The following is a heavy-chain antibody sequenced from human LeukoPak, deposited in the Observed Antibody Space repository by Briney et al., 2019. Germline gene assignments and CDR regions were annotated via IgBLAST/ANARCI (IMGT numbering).Heavy chain of an antibody. D-gene: IGHD3-10*01. Sequence: PSETLSLTCAVYGGSFSGYYWSWIRQPPGKGLEWIGEINHSGSTNYNPSLKSRVSISVDTSKNHFSLQLSSVTAADTAVYYCARHEPSGSYFFWFDPWGQGTLVTVSS. J-gene: IGHJ5*02. CDR2: INHSGST. V-gene: IGHV4-34*01. CDR3: ARHEPSGSYFFWFDP. CDR1: GGSFSGYY.